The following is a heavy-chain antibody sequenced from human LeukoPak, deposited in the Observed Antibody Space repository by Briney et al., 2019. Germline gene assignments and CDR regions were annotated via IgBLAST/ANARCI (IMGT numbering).Heavy chain of an antibody. D-gene: IGHD1-26*01. J-gene: IGHJ4*02. Sequence: SGTLSLTCGVSGGSISSTNWWSCVRQPPRQGLEWIGEISLSGRTNYNPSLNGRVTMSLDESSNQLSLNLTSVTAADTAIYYCSRESGAFCPFGYWGQGTLVIVPS. V-gene: IGHV4-4*02. CDR2: ISLSGRT. CDR1: GGSISSTNW. CDR3: SRESGAFCPFGY.